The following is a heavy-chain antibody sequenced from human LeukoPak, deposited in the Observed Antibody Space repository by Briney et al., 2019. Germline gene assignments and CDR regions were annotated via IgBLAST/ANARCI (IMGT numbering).Heavy chain of an antibody. V-gene: IGHV4-39*01. CDR2: VYYSGST. D-gene: IGHD2-8*01. CDR1: SGSIGSSSNY. Sequence: PSETLSLTCTVSSGSIGSSSNYWGWIRQAPGKGLEWIGIVYYSGSTFYNPSLKRRVTISVDTSKNPFPLKLRSVTAADTAIYYCARASFNVVFGNWFDPWGQGTLVTVSS. CDR3: ARASFNVVFGNWFDP. J-gene: IGHJ5*02.